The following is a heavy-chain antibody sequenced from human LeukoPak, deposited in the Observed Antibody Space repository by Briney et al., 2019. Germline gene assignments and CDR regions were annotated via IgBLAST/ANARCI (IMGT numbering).Heavy chain of an antibody. CDR3: ATQTSYGLDY. J-gene: IGHJ4*02. CDR1: GGSISSGGYY. Sequence: SQTLSLTCTVSGGSISSGGYYWSWIRQPPGKGLEWIGYIYHSGSTYYNPSLKSRVTISVDRSKNQFSLKLSSVTAADTAVYYCATQTSYGLDYWGQGTLVTVSS. CDR2: IYHSGST. D-gene: IGHD3-10*01. V-gene: IGHV4-30-2*01.